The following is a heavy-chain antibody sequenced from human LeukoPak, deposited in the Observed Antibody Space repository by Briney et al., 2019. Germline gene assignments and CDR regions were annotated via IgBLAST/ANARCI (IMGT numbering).Heavy chain of an antibody. Sequence: ASVKVSCKASGYTFTSYYMHWVRQAPGQGPEWMGIINPSGGSTSYAQKFQGRVTMTRDTSTSTVYMELSSLRSEDTAVYYCARDQEYYYDSSGYDGYWGQGTLVTVSS. V-gene: IGHV1-46*01. CDR1: GYTFTSYY. CDR3: ARDQEYYYDSSGYDGY. J-gene: IGHJ4*02. CDR2: INPSGGST. D-gene: IGHD3-22*01.